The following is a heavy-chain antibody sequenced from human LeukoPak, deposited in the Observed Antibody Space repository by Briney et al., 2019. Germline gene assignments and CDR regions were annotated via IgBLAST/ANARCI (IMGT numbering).Heavy chain of an antibody. Sequence: GGSLRLSCAASGFTVSGYYINWVRQAPGKGLEWVSAIYSGGGTYYADSVKDRFTISRDNSKNTLYLQMNGLRGEDTAVYYCARDATTGDYFFDYWGQGTLVTVSS. V-gene: IGHV3-53*01. CDR2: IYSGGGT. CDR1: GFTVSGYY. J-gene: IGHJ4*02. D-gene: IGHD3-9*01. CDR3: ARDATTGDYFFDY.